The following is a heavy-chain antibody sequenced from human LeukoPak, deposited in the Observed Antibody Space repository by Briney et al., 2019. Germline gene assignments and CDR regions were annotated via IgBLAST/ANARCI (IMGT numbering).Heavy chain of an antibody. Sequence: SETLSLTCTVSGGSISSYYWSWIRQPPGKGLEWIGFIYYSGSTNSGSTKYNPFLESRVTISVDMSKKQLSLELSSVTAADTAVYYCARGSRSSSSGHFYYHYYMDVWGKGTTVTVSS. J-gene: IGHJ6*03. CDR1: GGSISSYY. CDR2: IYYSGST. D-gene: IGHD6-6*01. V-gene: IGHV4-59*01. CDR3: ARGSRSSSSGHFYYHYYMDV.